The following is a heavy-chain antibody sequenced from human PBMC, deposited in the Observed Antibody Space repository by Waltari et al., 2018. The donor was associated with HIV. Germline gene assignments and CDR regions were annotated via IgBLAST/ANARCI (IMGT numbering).Heavy chain of an antibody. Sequence: QVQLVQSGAEVKKPGSSVKVPCKASGGTFSNHLISWVRQAPGQGLEWMGGIIPMFGAPNYAQKFQGRVTITADTSTSTVNMELSSLRSEDTARFYCACLVAHSSSTVTDVWGQGTTVTVSS. CDR1: GGTFSNHL. V-gene: IGHV1-69*06. CDR2: IIPMFGAP. D-gene: IGHD2-21*01. J-gene: IGHJ6*02. CDR3: ACLVAHSSSTVTDV.